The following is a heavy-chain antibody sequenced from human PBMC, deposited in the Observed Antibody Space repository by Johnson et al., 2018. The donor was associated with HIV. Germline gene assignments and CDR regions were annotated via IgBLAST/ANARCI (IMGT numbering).Heavy chain of an antibody. J-gene: IGHJ3*02. V-gene: IGHV3-33*03. D-gene: IGHD3-10*02. CDR2: ISFDGNLK. CDR3: YCTDHFGARDVLGDGTYPPDAFDI. CDR1: GFTFSGYA. Sequence: QVQLVESGGGVVQPGKSLRLSCAASGFTFSGYAIHWVRQAPGKGLEWVAVISFDGNLKNYADSVKGRFTITRDTSKNTLYLQMTSLRQDDTAVYSCYCTDHFGARDVLGDGTYPPDAFDIWGQGTMVTVAS.